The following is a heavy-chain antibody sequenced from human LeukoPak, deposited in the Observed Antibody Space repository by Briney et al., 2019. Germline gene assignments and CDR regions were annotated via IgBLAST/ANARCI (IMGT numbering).Heavy chain of an antibody. J-gene: IGHJ6*02. Sequence: GRSLRLSCAASGFTFSSYGMHWVRQAPGKGLEWVAVIYYDGSNKYYADSVKGRFTISRDNSKNTLYLQMNSLRAEDTAVYYCAKEQAATIPPPYYYYGMDVWGQGTTVTVSS. CDR3: AKEQAATIPPPYYYYGMDV. V-gene: IGHV3-30*18. CDR1: GFTFSSYG. D-gene: IGHD5-12*01. CDR2: IYYDGSNK.